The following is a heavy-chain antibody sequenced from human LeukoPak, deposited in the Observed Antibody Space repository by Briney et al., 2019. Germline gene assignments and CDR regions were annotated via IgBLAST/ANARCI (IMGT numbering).Heavy chain of an antibody. CDR3: ARHVYTSSGWPPYYYYYYMDV. V-gene: IGHV4-39*01. CDR2: IYYSGST. J-gene: IGHJ6*03. Sequence: PSETLSLTCTVSGGSISSSSYYWGRIRQPPGKGLEWIGSIYYSGSTYYNPSLKSRVTISVDTSKNQFSLKLSSVTAADTAVYYCARHVYTSSGWPPYYYYYYMDVWGKGTTVTISS. CDR1: GGSISSSSYY. D-gene: IGHD6-19*01.